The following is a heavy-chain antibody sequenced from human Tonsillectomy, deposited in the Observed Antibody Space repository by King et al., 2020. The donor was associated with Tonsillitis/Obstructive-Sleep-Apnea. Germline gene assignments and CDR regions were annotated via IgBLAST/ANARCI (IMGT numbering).Heavy chain of an antibody. CDR1: GFTFSSYA. Sequence: VQLVESGGGVVQPGRSLRLSCAASGFTFSSYAMHWVRQAPGKGLEWVTIISHDGSNKYYADSVKGRFTISRDNSKNTLYLQMNSLRAEDTAVYYCARDLDGSGSYPFDFWGQGTLVTVSS. V-gene: IGHV3-30*01. CDR3: ARDLDGSGSYPFDF. CDR2: ISHDGSNK. J-gene: IGHJ4*02. D-gene: IGHD3-10*01.